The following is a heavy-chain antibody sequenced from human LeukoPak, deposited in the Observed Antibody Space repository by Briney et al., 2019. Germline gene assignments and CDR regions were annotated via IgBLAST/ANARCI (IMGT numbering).Heavy chain of an antibody. D-gene: IGHD3-22*01. J-gene: IGHJ1*01. Sequence: SETLSLTCAVSGGSFSGYYWSWIRQPPGKRLEWIGEINHSGSTNYDPSLKSRVTISVDTSKNQFSLKLSSVTAADTAVYYCASWDSSGYYFSEYFQHWGQGTLVTVSS. CDR2: INHSGST. CDR1: GGSFSGYY. V-gene: IGHV4-34*01. CDR3: ASWDSSGYYFSEYFQH.